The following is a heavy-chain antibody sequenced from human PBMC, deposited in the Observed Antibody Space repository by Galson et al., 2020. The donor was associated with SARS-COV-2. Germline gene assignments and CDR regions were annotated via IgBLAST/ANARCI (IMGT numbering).Heavy chain of an antibody. CDR1: GSSISSYF. Sequence: SATLSLTCTASGSSISSYFWSWLQQPPRKGLGRGGLNHNSGSTNYNPTLKGRVTITGDTSNTQFSLKLSPVTSDDTAVYYCSGGYRSSVGWFDPWGHGTLVTVSS. CDR2: NHNSGST. CDR3: SGGYRSSVGWFDP. D-gene: IGHD3-16*02. V-gene: IGHV4-4*09. J-gene: IGHJ5*02.